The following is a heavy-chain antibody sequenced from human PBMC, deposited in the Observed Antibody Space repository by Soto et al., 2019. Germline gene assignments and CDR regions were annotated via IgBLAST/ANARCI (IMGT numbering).Heavy chain of an antibody. V-gene: IGHV1-8*01. CDR1: GYTFTSYD. CDR3: TRGQGNH. CDR2: MNPFSGNA. Sequence: QVQLVQSGAEVTKPGASVRVSCKASGYTFTSYDFYWVRQATGQGLEWMGWMNPFSGNADYTQKFQDRGTMTRGTCINTAYMEMSGLRSEDTAVYYCTRGQGNHWGQGALVTVSS. J-gene: IGHJ4*02.